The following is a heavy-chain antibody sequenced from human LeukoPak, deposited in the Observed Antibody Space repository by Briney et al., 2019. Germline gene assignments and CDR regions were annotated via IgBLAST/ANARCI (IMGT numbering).Heavy chain of an antibody. CDR2: ISSSSGYI. CDR3: AKGLSCSGGSCYESDPDAFDI. V-gene: IGHV3-21*04. J-gene: IGHJ3*02. Sequence: GGSLRLSCAASGFTFSSYSMNWVRQAPGKGLEWVSSISSSSGYIYSADSVKGRFTISRDNSKDTLYLQMNSLRADDTAVYYCAKGLSCSGGSCYESDPDAFDIWGQGTMVTVSS. CDR1: GFTFSSYS. D-gene: IGHD2-15*01.